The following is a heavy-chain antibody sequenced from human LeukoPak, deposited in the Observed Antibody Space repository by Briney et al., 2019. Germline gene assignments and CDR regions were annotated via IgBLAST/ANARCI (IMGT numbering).Heavy chain of an antibody. CDR1: GCTWDDYA. Sequence: AGGSLTLSCAASGCTWDDYAMHWPRRAPGKGLEWVSVISGDGGSTYYGDSVKGRFTISRDNSKNSLYLQMNSLRTEDTALYSCAKDMRGYFDYWGQGTLVTVSS. CDR2: ISGDGGST. D-gene: IGHD3-10*01. CDR3: AKDMRGYFDY. V-gene: IGHV3-43*02. J-gene: IGHJ4*02.